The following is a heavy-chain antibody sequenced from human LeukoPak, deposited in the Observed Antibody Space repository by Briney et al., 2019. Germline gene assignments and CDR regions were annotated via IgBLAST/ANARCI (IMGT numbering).Heavy chain of an antibody. D-gene: IGHD3-16*01. J-gene: IGHJ4*02. CDR1: GYSFTSNY. CDR3: ASQNKFGHPFDD. CDR2: IYPRDGST. Sequence: ASVKVSCKASGYSFTSNYIHWVRQAPGQGLEWMGMIYPRDGSTSYAQKFQGRVTVTRDTSTSTVHMELSSLRSEDTAMYYCASQNKFGHPFDDRGQGTLVTVSS. V-gene: IGHV1-46*01.